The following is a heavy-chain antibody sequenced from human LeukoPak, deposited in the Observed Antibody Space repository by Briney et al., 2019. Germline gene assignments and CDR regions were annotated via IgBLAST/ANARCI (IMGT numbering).Heavy chain of an antibody. CDR3: ARVRYSGSYWGAYYYYYYMDV. CDR1: GFTFSSYW. V-gene: IGHV3-7*03. Sequence: PGGSLRLSCAASGFTFSSYWMSWVRQAPGKGLEWVANINQDGSEKYYVDSVKGRFTISRDNAKNSLYLQMNSLRAEDTASYYCARVRYSGSYWGAYYYYYYMDVWGKGTTVTVSS. CDR2: INQDGSEK. J-gene: IGHJ6*03. D-gene: IGHD1-26*01.